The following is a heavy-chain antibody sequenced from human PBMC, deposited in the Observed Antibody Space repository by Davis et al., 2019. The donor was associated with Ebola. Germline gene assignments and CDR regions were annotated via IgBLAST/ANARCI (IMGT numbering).Heavy chain of an antibody. V-gene: IGHV3-74*01. Sequence: HTGGSLRLSCAASGFTFSSYWMHWVRQAPGKGLVWVSRINSDGSSTSYADSVKGRFTISRDNAKNSLYLQMNSLRAEDTALYFCAREHTPDIISVAGLQAHDAFDIWGQGTMVTVSS. CDR1: GFTFSSYW. J-gene: IGHJ3*02. CDR3: AREHTPDIISVAGLQAHDAFDI. CDR2: INSDGSST. D-gene: IGHD6-19*01.